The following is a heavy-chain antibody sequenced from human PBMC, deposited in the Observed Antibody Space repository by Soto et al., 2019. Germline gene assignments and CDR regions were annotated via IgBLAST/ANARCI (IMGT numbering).Heavy chain of an antibody. CDR3: ARLRVSGWYNRGGYYYGMDV. Sequence: SETLSLTCAVSGVSISSGVYSWSWIRQPPGKGLEWIGYIYHSGSTYYNPSLKSRVTISVDTSKNQFSLKLSSVTAADTAVYYCARLRVSGWYNRGGYYYGMDVWGQGTTVTV. CDR2: IYHSGST. J-gene: IGHJ6*02. V-gene: IGHV4-30-2*02. CDR1: GVSISSGVYS. D-gene: IGHD6-19*01.